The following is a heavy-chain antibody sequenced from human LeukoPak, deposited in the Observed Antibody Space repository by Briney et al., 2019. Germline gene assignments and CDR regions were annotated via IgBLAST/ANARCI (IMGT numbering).Heavy chain of an antibody. D-gene: IGHD6-13*01. J-gene: IGHJ4*02. CDR2: MNPNSGNT. CDR1: GYTFTSYD. Sequence: GASVKVSCKASGYTFTSYDINWVRQATGQGLEWMGWMNPNSGNTGYAQKFQGRVTMTRNTSISTAYMELSSLRSEDTAVYYCARATAAAEEFDYWGQGTLVTVSS. V-gene: IGHV1-8*01. CDR3: ARATAAAEEFDY.